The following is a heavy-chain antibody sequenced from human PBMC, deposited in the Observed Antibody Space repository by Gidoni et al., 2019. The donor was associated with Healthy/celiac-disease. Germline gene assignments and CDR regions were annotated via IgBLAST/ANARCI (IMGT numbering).Heavy chain of an antibody. J-gene: IGHJ4*02. CDR1: GGSISGYA. Sequence: QVQLQESGPGLMKPSATLSLSCTVSGGSISGYAWIWICPPQGKGLEWIGYIFHSGPTNYHPSLKSRVTISVDTSKNQFALTLNSVTAADTAVYYCTRAAWGGPSNYLFGYFDYWGRGALVTVSS. D-gene: IGHD3-10*01. CDR2: IFHSGPT. V-gene: IGHV4-59*01. CDR3: TRAAWGGPSNYLFGYFDY.